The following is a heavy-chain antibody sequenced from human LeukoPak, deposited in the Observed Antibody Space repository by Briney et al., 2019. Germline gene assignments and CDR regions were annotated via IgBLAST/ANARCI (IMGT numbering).Heavy chain of an antibody. D-gene: IGHD6-13*01. Sequence: SSVNVSCKASGCTFISYGISWVGQAPGQGLEWMGWISAYNGNTNYAQKLQGRVTMTTDTSTSTAYMELRSLRSDDTAVYYCARGAAAGTPVDYWGQGTLATVS. V-gene: IGHV1-18*04. CDR2: ISAYNGNT. J-gene: IGHJ4*02. CDR1: GCTFISYG. CDR3: ARGAAAGTPVDY.